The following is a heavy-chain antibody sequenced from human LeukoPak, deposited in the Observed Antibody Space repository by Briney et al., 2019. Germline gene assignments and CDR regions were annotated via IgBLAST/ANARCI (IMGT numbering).Heavy chain of an antibody. Sequence: PSQTLSLTCAVSGGSISSGGYSWSWIRQPPGKGLEWIGYIYYSGSTYYNPSLKSRVTISVDTSKNQFSLKLSSVTAADTAVYYCARDLLNEGNHLDYWGQGTLVTVSS. CDR3: ARDLLNEGNHLDY. V-gene: IGHV4-30-2*05. CDR2: IYYSGST. J-gene: IGHJ4*02. CDR1: GGSISSGGYS. D-gene: IGHD4-23*01.